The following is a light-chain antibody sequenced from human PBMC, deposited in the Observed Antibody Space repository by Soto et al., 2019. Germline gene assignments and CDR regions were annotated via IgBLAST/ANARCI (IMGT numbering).Light chain of an antibody. V-gene: IGKV4-1*01. CDR1: QSILYSSNNKNS. CDR3: QQYYSTRT. Sequence: DIVMTQSPDSLAVSLGDRATINCKSSQSILYSSNNKNSLAWYQQKPGQPPKLIIYWASTRESGVPDRFSGSRSGTDFTLTISSLQAEDVAVYYCQQYYSTRTFGQGTKVEIK. CDR2: WAS. J-gene: IGKJ1*01.